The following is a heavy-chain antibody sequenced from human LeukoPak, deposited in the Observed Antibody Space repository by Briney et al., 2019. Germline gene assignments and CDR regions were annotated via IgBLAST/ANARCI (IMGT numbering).Heavy chain of an antibody. J-gene: IGHJ2*01. V-gene: IGHV3-33*01. D-gene: IGHD6-19*01. CDR3: ARDRRWLVHWYFDL. Sequence: GGSPRLSCAASGFTFSSYGMHWVRQAPGKGLEWVAVIWYDGSNKYYADSVKGRFTISRDNSKNTLYLQMNSLRAEDTAVYYCARDRRWLVHWYFDLWGRGTLVTVSS. CDR1: GFTFSSYG. CDR2: IWYDGSNK.